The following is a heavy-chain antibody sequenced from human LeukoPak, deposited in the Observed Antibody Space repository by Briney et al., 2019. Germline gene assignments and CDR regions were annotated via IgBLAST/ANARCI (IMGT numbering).Heavy chain of an antibody. J-gene: IGHJ4*02. CDR1: GFTFSSYA. D-gene: IGHD3-10*01. V-gene: IGHV3-23*01. CDR3: ARRGSGSYSHFDY. CDR2: VTGSGGTT. Sequence: PGGSLRLSCAASGFTFSSYAMRWVRQAPGKGLEWVSAVTGSGGTTYYADSVKGRFTISRDNSKNTLYLQMNSLRAEDTAVYYCARRGSGSYSHFDYWSQGTLVTVSS.